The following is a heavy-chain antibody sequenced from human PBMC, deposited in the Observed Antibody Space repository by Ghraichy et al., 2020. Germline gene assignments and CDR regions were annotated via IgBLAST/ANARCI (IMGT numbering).Heavy chain of an antibody. CDR1: GFTFSSYA. Sequence: GGSLRLSCAASGFTFSSYAMSWVRQAPGKGLEWVSAISGSGGSTYYADSVKGRFTISRDNSKNTLYLQMNSLRAEDTAVYYCAKGAEGSLWFGELLLISDYWGQGTLVTVSS. D-gene: IGHD3-10*01. V-gene: IGHV3-23*01. J-gene: IGHJ4*02. CDR3: AKGAEGSLWFGELLLISDY. CDR2: ISGSGGST.